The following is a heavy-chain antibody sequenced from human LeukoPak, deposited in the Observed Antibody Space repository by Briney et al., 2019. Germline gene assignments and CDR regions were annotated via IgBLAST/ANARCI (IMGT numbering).Heavy chain of an antibody. CDR2: ISSGGSTR. J-gene: IGHJ4*02. V-gene: IGHV3-30*18. Sequence: GRSLRLSCSASGFTFSTYSMHWVRQAPGKGLEWVAVISSGGSTRYYAGSVKGRFTISRDNPKNTLYLQMNSLRAEDTAVYYCAKEARTGNCNSDYFDDWGQGTLVTVSS. D-gene: IGHD2-15*01. CDR3: AKEARTGNCNSDYFDD. CDR1: GFTFSTYS.